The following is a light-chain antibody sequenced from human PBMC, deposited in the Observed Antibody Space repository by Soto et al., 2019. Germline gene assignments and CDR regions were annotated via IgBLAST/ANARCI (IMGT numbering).Light chain of an antibody. CDR1: SSDIGSYNF. CDR3: TSYAGSSNVV. V-gene: IGLV2-8*01. J-gene: IGLJ1*01. CDR2: EVS. Sequence: QSVLTQPPPASGSPGQSVTIACTGRSSDIGSYNFVSWYQHHPGKAPKLLIHEVSHRPSGVPDRFSGSKSGNTASLTVSGLQAEDEADYYCTSYAGSSNVVFGTGTKLTVL.